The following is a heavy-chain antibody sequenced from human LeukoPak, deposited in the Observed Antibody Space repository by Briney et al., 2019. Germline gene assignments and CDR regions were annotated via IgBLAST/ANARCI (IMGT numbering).Heavy chain of an antibody. CDR2: SYSSGST. CDR1: GGSINSGTYY. CDR3: ASLVTIFGVVSGYYFDY. D-gene: IGHD3-3*01. Sequence: PSQTLSLTCTVSGGSINSGTYYWGWIRQPAGKGLEWIGRSYSSGSTNYNPSLKSRVTISVDMSKNQFSLKLSSVSAADTAVYYCASLVTIFGVVSGYYFDYWGQGTLVTVSS. V-gene: IGHV4-61*02. J-gene: IGHJ4*02.